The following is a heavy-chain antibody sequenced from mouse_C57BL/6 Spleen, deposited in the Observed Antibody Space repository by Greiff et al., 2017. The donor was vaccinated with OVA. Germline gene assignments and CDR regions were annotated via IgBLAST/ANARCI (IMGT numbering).Heavy chain of an antibody. CDR1: GYTFTDYE. V-gene: IGHV1-15*01. CDR3: TPYSNYGADY. J-gene: IGHJ4*01. Sequence: VQLQQSGAELVRPGASVTLSCKASGYTFTDYEMPWVKQTPVPGLEWIGAIDPETGGTAYNQKFKGKAILTADKSSSTAYMELRSLTSEDAAVYYCTPYSNYGADYWGQGTSVTVSS. CDR2: IDPETGGT. D-gene: IGHD2-5*01.